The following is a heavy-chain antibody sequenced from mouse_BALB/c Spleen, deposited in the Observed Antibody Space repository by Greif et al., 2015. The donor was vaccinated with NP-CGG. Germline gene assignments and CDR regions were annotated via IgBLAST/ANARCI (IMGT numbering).Heavy chain of an antibody. CDR1: GFSLTSYG. CDR3: ARNWKNYWYFDV. V-gene: IGHV2-6*02. Sequence: VHLVESGPGLVAPSQSLSITCTVSGFSLTSYGVHWVRQPPGKGLEWLVVIWSDGSTTYNSALKSRLSISKDNSKSXVFLKMNSLQTDDTAMYYCARNWKNYWYFDVWGAGTTVTVSS. CDR2: IWSDGST. J-gene: IGHJ1*01.